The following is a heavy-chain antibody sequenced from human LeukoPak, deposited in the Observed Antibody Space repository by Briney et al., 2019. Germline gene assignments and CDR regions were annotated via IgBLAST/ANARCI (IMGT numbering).Heavy chain of an antibody. D-gene: IGHD3-3*01. V-gene: IGHV3-7*01. CDR1: GFTFSSYW. J-gene: IGHJ4*02. CDR3: ARDLDYDFWSGYLDY. CDR2: IKQDGSEK. Sequence: PGGSLRLSCAASGFTFSSYWMSWVRQAPGKGLEWVANIKQDGSEKYYVDSVKGRFTISRDNAKNSLYLQMNSLRAEDTAVYYCARDLDYDFWSGYLDYWGQGTLVTVCS.